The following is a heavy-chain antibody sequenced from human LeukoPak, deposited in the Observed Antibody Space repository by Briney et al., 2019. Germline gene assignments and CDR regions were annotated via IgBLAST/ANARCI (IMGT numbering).Heavy chain of an antibody. CDR2: INHLGSI. CDR3: TRRNFQQLRWFDP. D-gene: IGHD2-2*01. J-gene: IGHJ5*02. Sequence: SETLSLTCAVHGGSFSGYYWNWIRQPPGKVLEWLGEINHLGSINYNPALKSRVTLSVDKSKNQFSLNLSYVTAADTAVYYCTRRNFQQLRWFDPWGQGTLVTVSS. CDR1: GGSFSGYY. V-gene: IGHV4-34*01.